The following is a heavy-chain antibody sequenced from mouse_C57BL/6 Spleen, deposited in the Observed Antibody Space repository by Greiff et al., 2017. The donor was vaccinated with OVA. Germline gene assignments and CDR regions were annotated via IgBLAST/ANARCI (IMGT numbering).Heavy chain of an antibody. Sequence: QVQLQQSGAELVKPGASVKISCKASGYAFSSYWMNWVKQRPGKGLEWIGQIYPGDGDTNYNGKFKGKATLTADKSSSTAYMQLSSLTSEDSAVYFCARRGGYDYSSSCDYWGQGTTLTVSS. J-gene: IGHJ2*01. CDR2: IYPGDGDT. CDR3: ARRGGYDYSSSCDY. V-gene: IGHV1-80*01. CDR1: GYAFSSYW. D-gene: IGHD2-4*01.